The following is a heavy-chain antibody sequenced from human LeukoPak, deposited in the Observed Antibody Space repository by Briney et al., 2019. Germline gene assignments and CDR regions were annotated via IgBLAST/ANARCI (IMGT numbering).Heavy chain of an antibody. J-gene: IGHJ4*02. V-gene: IGHV4-39*07. CDR2: IYYGGST. CDR1: GGSISSSTYY. Sequence: PSETLSLTCTVSGGSISSSTYYWGWIRQPPGKGLEWIGSIYYGGSTYYNPSLKSRVTISVDTSKNQYSLKLSSVTAADTAVYYCARVGYSGWDFDYWGQGTLVTVSS. D-gene: IGHD5-12*01. CDR3: ARVGYSGWDFDY.